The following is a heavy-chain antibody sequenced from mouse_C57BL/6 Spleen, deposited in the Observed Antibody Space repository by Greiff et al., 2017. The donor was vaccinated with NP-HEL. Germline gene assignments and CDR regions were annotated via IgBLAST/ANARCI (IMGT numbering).Heavy chain of an antibody. J-gene: IGHJ2*01. D-gene: IGHD1-1*01. Sequence: VQLQESGAELARPGASVKLSCKASGYTFTSYGISWVKQRTGQGLEWIGEIYPRSGNTYYNEKFKGKATLTADKSSSTAYMELRSLTSEDSAVYFCAITTVHYFDYWGQGTTLTVSS. V-gene: IGHV1-81*01. CDR2: IYPRSGNT. CDR1: GYTFTSYG. CDR3: AITTVHYFDY.